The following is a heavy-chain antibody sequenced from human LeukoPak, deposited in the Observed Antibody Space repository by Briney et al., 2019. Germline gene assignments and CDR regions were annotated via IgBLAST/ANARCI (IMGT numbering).Heavy chain of an antibody. V-gene: IGHV3-21*01. Sequence: GGSLRLSCVASGFTFVSHWMTWVRQAPGKGLEWVSSISSSSSYIYYADSVKGRFTISRDNAKNSLYLQMNSLRAEDTAVYYCARGISYSNYVYYYMDVWGKGTTVTVSS. CDR2: ISSSSSYI. CDR3: ARGISYSNYVYYYMDV. J-gene: IGHJ6*03. D-gene: IGHD4-11*01. CDR1: GFTFVSHW.